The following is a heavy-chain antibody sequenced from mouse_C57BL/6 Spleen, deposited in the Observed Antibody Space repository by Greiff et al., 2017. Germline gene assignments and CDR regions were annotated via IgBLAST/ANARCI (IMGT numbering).Heavy chain of an antibody. CDR1: GYTFTSYW. Sequence: QVQLQQPGAELVRPGTSVKLSCKASGYTFTSYWMHWVKQRPGQGLEWIGVIDPSDSYTNYNQQFKGKATLTVDTSSSTAYMQLSSLTSEDSAVSYWARGGLYDSYYAYYFDYWGQGTTLTVSS. J-gene: IGHJ2*01. CDR2: IDPSDSYT. CDR3: ARGGLYDSYYAYYFDY. D-gene: IGHD2-3*01. V-gene: IGHV1-59*01.